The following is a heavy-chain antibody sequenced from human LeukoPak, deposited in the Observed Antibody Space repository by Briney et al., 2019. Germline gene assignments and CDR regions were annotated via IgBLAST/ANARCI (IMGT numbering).Heavy chain of an antibody. CDR1: GDSISPYY. D-gene: IGHD3-9*01. Sequence: PSETLSLTCIVSGDSISPYYWSWIRQHPGKGLEWIGYIYYSGSTYYNPFLKSRVTISVDTSKNQFSLKLSSVTAADTAVYYCARDLGYDILTGYYSRAFDIWGQGTMVTVSS. CDR3: ARDLGYDILTGYYSRAFDI. J-gene: IGHJ3*02. CDR2: IYYSGST. V-gene: IGHV4-31*03.